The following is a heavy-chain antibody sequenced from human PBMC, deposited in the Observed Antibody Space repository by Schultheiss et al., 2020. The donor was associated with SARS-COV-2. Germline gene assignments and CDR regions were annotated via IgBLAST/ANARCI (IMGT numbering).Heavy chain of an antibody. CDR2: IYHSGST. D-gene: IGHD6-19*01. V-gene: IGHV4-39*07. Sequence: SETLSLTCTVSGGSISSSSYYWGWIRQPPGKGLQWIGEIYHSGSTNYNPSLKSRVTISVDTSKNQFSLKLSSVTAADTAVYYCARRDSSGSRPDFDYWGQGTLVTVSS. CDR3: ARRDSSGSRPDFDY. J-gene: IGHJ4*02. CDR1: GGSISSSSYY.